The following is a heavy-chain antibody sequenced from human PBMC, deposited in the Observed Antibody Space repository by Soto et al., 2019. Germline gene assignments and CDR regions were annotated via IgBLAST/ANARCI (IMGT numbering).Heavy chain of an antibody. V-gene: IGHV1-46*03. CDR3: ARGDGDIVVVVAATQVDFDI. CDR2: INPSGGST. Sequence: ASVKVSCKASGSTFTSYYMHWVRQAPGQGLEWMGIINPSGGSTSYAQKFQGRVTMTRDTSTSTVYMELSSLRSEDTAVYYCARGDGDIVVVVAATQVDFDIWGQGTMVTAS. D-gene: IGHD2-15*01. CDR1: GSTFTSYY. J-gene: IGHJ3*02.